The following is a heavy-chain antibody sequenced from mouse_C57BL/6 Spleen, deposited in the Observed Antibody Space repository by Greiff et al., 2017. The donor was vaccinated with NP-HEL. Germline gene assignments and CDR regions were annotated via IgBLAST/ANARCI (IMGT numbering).Heavy chain of an antibody. V-gene: IGHV14-2*01. CDR1: GFNIKDYY. J-gene: IGHJ4*01. CDR3: ARQRNDYEGNAMDY. Sequence: EVQLQQSGAELVKPGASVKLSCTASGFNIKDYYMHWVKQRTEQGLEWIGRIDPEDGETKYAQQFQGKATITADTSSNTAYLQLSSLTSEDTAVYYCARQRNDYEGNAMDYWGQGTSVTVSS. CDR2: IDPEDGET. D-gene: IGHD2-4*01.